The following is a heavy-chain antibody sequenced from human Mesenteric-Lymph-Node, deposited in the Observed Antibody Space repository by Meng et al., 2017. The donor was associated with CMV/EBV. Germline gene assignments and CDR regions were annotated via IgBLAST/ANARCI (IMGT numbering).Heavy chain of an antibody. CDR3: ARDPSEPYYYDSSGSPFDY. CDR2: ISAYNGNT. D-gene: IGHD3-22*01. CDR1: GYTFTSYG. J-gene: IGHJ4*02. Sequence: ASVKVSCKASGYTFTSYGISWVRQVPGQGLEWMGWISAYNGNTNYAQKLQGRVTMTTDTSTSTAYMELRSLRSDDTAVYYCARDPSEPYYYDSSGSPFDYWGQGTLVTVSS. V-gene: IGHV1-18*01.